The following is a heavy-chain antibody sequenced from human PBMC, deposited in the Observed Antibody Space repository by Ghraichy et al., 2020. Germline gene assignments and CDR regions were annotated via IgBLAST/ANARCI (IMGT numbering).Heavy chain of an antibody. D-gene: IGHD6-6*01. CDR2: INAGSGNT. J-gene: IGHJ5*02. Sequence: ASVKVSCKASGYTFTSHAIHWVRQAPGQRLEWMGWINAGSGNTKISQNFQGRVTFTSDTYATSAYMELSSLRSVDTAVYYCAREAYSSSSVDPWGQGTLVTVSS. CDR3: AREAYSSSSVDP. CDR1: GYTFTSHA. V-gene: IGHV1-3*01.